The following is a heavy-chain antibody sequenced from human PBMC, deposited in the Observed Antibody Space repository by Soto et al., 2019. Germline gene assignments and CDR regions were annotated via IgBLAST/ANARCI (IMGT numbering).Heavy chain of an antibody. J-gene: IGHJ4*02. CDR2: IYYSGST. CDR3: ARAGYYFDY. V-gene: IGHV4-39*07. Sequence: SETLSLTCTVSGGSISSSSYYWGWIRQPPGKGLEWIGYIYYSGSTYYNPSLKSRVTISVDTSKNQFSLKLSSVTAADTGVYDCARAGYYFDYWGQGTLVTVSS. CDR1: GGSISSSSYY.